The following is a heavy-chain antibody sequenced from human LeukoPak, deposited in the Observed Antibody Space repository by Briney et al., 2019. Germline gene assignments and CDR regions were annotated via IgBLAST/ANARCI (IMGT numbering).Heavy chain of an antibody. J-gene: IGHJ4*02. D-gene: IGHD6-19*01. CDR2: ISGSGGST. Sequence: GGSLRLSCAASGFTFSICAMSWVRQAPGKGLEWVSGISGSGGSTYYADSVKGRFTISRDDSKSSAYLQMNSLKTEDTAVYYCTRDILSGWDYFDYWGQGTLVTVSS. CDR1: GFTFSICA. CDR3: TRDILSGWDYFDY. V-gene: IGHV3-23*01.